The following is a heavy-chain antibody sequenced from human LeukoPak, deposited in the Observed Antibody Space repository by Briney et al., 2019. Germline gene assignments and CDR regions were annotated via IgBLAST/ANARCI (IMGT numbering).Heavy chain of an antibody. J-gene: IGHJ4*02. CDR1: GFTFSSYW. Sequence: RGSLRLSCAASGFTFSSYWMHWARQAPGKGLVWVSRIKSDDSNTKYGDSVKGRFTISRDNAKNTLHLQMNSLRAEDTAVYYCARGGYYGSGRYYFDSWGQGTLVTVSS. CDR3: ARGGYYGSGRYYFDS. D-gene: IGHD3-3*01. V-gene: IGHV3-74*03. CDR2: IKSDDSNT.